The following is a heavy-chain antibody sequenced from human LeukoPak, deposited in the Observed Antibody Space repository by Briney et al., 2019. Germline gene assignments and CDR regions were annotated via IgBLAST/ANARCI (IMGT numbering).Heavy chain of an antibody. V-gene: IGHV1-69*13. D-gene: IGHD5-18*01. Sequence: SVKVSCKASGGTFSSYAISWVRQAPGQGLEWMGGIIPIFGTANYAQKFQGRVTITADESTSTAYMELSSLRSEDTAVYYCAAGGATIEVTAMAPFDYWGQGTLVTVSS. CDR2: IIPIFGTA. CDR3: AAGGATIEVTAMAPFDY. CDR1: GGTFSSYA. J-gene: IGHJ4*02.